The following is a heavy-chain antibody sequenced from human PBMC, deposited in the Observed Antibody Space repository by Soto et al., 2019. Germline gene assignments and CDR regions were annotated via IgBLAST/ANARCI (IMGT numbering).Heavy chain of an antibody. CDR2: ISGSGDGT. CDR3: TRSRRSILMVYGFGGMDV. V-gene: IGHV3-23*01. D-gene: IGHD2-8*01. J-gene: IGHJ6*02. Sequence: GESLKISCAASGFTFTNYAMSWVCQAPGKGLEWVSSISGSGDGTYYGDSVKGRFTISRDSSSSILYLEMKNLRGEDTAVYFCTRSRRSILMVYGFGGMDVWGQGTTVTVSS. CDR1: GFTFTNYA.